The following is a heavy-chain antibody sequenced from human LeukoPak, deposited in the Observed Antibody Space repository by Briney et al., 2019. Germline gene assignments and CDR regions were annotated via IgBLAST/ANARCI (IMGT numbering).Heavy chain of an antibody. CDR1: GFTFGSYS. CDR3: ARRGSANDYGIDV. D-gene: IGHD3-16*01. Sequence: GGSLRLSCAASGFTFGSYSMNWVRQAPGKGLEWVSSISSSSSYIYYADSVKGRFTISRDNAKNSLYLQMNSLRAEDTAVYYCARRGSANDYGIDVWGKGTTVTVSS. V-gene: IGHV3-21*01. CDR2: ISSSSSYI. J-gene: IGHJ6*04.